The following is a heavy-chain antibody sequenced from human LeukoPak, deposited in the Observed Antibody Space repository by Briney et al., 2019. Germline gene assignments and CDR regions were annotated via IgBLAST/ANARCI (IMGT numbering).Heavy chain of an antibody. CDR1: GGSFSGYY. CDR2: INHSGST. CDR3: ARDRAHCSSTSCLNWFDP. J-gene: IGHJ5*02. D-gene: IGHD2-2*01. Sequence: SETLSLTCAVYGGSFSGYYWSWIRQPPGKGLEWIGEINHSGSTNYNPSLKSRVTISVDTSKNQLSLKLSSVTAADTAVYYCARDRAHCSSTSCLNWFDPWGQGTLVTVSS. V-gene: IGHV4-34*01.